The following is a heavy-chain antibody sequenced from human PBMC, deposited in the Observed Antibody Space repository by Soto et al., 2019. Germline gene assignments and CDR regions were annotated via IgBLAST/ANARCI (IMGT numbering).Heavy chain of an antibody. Sequence: QITLKESGPTLVKPTQTLTLTCTFSGFSLSTSGVSVGWIRQPPGKALEWLALIYWNDDKRYSPSLKSRLTITKDTSKHLVVLTVTNMYPVDTATYCCAHGLSGGWYGPFDYWGQGTLVTVSS. D-gene: IGHD6-19*01. V-gene: IGHV2-5*01. J-gene: IGHJ4*02. CDR3: AHGLSGGWYGPFDY. CDR1: GFSLSTSGVS. CDR2: IYWNDDK.